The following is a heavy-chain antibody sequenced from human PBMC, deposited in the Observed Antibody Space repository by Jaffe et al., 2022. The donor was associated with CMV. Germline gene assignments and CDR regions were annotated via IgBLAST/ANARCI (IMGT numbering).Heavy chain of an antibody. V-gene: IGHV3-23*01. D-gene: IGHD4-17*01. CDR3: AKRDAPLRAVTTDFGSTFDI. Sequence: EVQLLESGGGLVQPGGSLRLSCAASGFTFSSYAMSWVRQAPGKGLEWVSAISGSGGSTYYADSVKGRFTISRDNSKNTLYLQMNSLRAEDTAVYYCAKRDAPLRAVTTDFGSTFDIWGQGTMVTVSS. CDR1: GFTFSSYA. CDR2: ISGSGGST. J-gene: IGHJ3*02.